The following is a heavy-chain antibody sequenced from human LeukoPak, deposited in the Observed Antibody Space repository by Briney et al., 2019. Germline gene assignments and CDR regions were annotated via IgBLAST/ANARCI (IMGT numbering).Heavy chain of an antibody. CDR3: ARNRGIAGAGALES. CDR1: GFTFSSYA. V-gene: IGHV3-30-3*01. Sequence: GGSLRLSCAASGFTFSSYAMHWVRQAPGKGLEWVAVISYDGSNKYYADSVKGRFTISRDNSKNTLYLQMNSLRAEDTAVYYCARNRGIAGAGALESWARGTLVPAPS. J-gene: IGHJ4*02. CDR2: ISYDGSNK. D-gene: IGHD6-19*01.